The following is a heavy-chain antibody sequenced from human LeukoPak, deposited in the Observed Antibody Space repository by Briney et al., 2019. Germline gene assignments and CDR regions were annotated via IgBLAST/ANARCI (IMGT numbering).Heavy chain of an antibody. D-gene: IGHD4-11*01. J-gene: IGHJ4*02. Sequence: GASVKVSCKASGYTFTDYYMHWVRQAPGQGLEWMGWMNPNSGNTGYAQKFQGRVTITRNTSISTAYMELSSLRSEDTAVYYCARVAVTTDFDYWGQGTLVTVSS. CDR1: GYTFTDYY. V-gene: IGHV1-8*03. CDR2: MNPNSGNT. CDR3: ARVAVTTDFDY.